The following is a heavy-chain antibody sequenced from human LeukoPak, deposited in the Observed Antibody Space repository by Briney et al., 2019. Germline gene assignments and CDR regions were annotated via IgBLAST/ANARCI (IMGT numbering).Heavy chain of an antibody. CDR2: IIPIFGTA. D-gene: IGHD3-3*01. CDR1: GGTFSSYA. CDR3: ARGFLEWLLYRNWFDP. Sequence: ASVKVSCKASGGTFSSYAISWVRQAPGQGLEWMGGIIPIFGTANYAQKFQGRVTITADEFTSTAYMELSSLRSEDTAVYYCARGFLEWLLYRNWFDPWGQGTLVTVSS. J-gene: IGHJ5*02. V-gene: IGHV1-69*13.